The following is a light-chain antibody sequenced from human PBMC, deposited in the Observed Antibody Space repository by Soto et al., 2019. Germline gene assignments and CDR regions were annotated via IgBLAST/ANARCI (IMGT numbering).Light chain of an antibody. V-gene: IGKV3-20*01. CDR2: GAS. Sequence: EIVLTQSAGTLSLSPGERATLSCGAGQSVSSSYLAWYQQRNGQAPRLLIYGASSRATGIPDRFSGSGYGTEFNLTISSLQTEDFATYYCQQYNSYSRTFGQGTKVDIK. CDR3: QQYNSYSRT. CDR1: QSVSSSY. J-gene: IGKJ1*01.